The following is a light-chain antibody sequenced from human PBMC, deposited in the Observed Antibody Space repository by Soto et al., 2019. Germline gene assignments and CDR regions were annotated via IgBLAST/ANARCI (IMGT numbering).Light chain of an antibody. J-gene: IGKJ5*01. CDR1: QSVSSY. Sequence: EIVLTQSPATLSLSPGEIATLSCRASQSVSSYLAWYQQKPGQAPRLLIYDAYTRATGIPARFSGSGSGTDYTLTISSLEPEDFAVYYCQQRSNWPITFGQGTRLEIK. CDR2: DAY. CDR3: QQRSNWPIT. V-gene: IGKV3-11*01.